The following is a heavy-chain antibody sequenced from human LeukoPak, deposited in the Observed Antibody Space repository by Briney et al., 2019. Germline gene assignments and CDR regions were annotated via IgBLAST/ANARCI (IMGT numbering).Heavy chain of an antibody. V-gene: IGHV4-4*07. CDR3: ARALNPLPGTYYFDY. D-gene: IGHD2-15*01. CDR2: IYISGST. Sequence: YPSETLSLTCTVSGGSINSHYWSWIRQPAGKGLEWIGRIYISGSTNYSPSLKSRVTMSVDTSKNQFSLRLSSVTAADTAVYYCARALNPLPGTYYFDYWGQGTLVTVSS. J-gene: IGHJ4*02. CDR1: GGSINSHY.